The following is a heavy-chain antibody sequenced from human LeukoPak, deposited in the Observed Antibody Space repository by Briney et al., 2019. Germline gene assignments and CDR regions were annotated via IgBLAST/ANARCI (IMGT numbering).Heavy chain of an antibody. CDR1: GGSFSGYY. D-gene: IGHD1-7*01. J-gene: IGHJ6*03. V-gene: IGHV4-34*01. CDR3: ARSYRITGTMGVDYYYYYMDV. CDR2: INHSGST. Sequence: PSETLSLTCAVYGGSFSGYYWSWIRQPPGKGLEWIGEINHSGSTNYNPSLKSRVTISVDTSKNQFSLKLSSVTAADTAVYYCARSYRITGTMGVDYYYYYMDVWGRGTTVTVSS.